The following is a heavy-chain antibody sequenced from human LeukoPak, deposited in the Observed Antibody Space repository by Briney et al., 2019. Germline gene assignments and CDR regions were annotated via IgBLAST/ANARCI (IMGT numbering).Heavy chain of an antibody. CDR3: AKSNGYGLIDI. D-gene: IGHD3-10*01. CDR1: GESFNRYY. J-gene: IGHJ3*02. V-gene: IGHV4-34*12. Sequence: PSETLSLTCAVYGESFNRYYWGWVRQPPGKALEWIGNIFYSGSTYYSPSLKSRVTISLDTSRNQFSLKLNSVTAADTAVYYCAKSNGYGLIDIWGQGTMVTVSS. CDR2: IFYSGST.